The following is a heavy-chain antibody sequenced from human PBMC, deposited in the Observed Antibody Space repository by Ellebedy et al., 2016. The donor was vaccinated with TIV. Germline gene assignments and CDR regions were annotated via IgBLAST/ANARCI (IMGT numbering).Heavy chain of an antibody. D-gene: IGHD6-19*01. CDR3: ARGVEQWRTY. CDR1: GASISSGPYY. CDR2: IYSGGST. Sequence: SETLSLTXTVSGASISSGPYYWNWIRLHPGKGLEWIGYIYSGGSTYYSPSLKSRVTISLDTSKNQFSLKLTSVTAADTAVYYCARGVEQWRTYWGQGTLVTVSS. V-gene: IGHV4-31*03. J-gene: IGHJ4*02.